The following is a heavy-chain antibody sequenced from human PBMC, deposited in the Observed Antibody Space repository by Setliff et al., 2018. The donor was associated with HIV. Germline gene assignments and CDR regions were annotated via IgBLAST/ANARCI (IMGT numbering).Heavy chain of an antibody. CDR1: GFTFSSYS. Sequence: GGSLRLSCAASGFTFSSYSMNWVRQAPGKGLEWVSSISIGSGGAIDYADSVQGRFTISRDNSKNSLYLQMNGLRVEDTGVYYCVRGQLRWPERWDFDFWGQGTLVTVSS. V-gene: IGHV3-21*01. D-gene: IGHD1-26*01. J-gene: IGHJ4*02. CDR2: ISIGSGGAI. CDR3: VRGQLRWPERWDFDF.